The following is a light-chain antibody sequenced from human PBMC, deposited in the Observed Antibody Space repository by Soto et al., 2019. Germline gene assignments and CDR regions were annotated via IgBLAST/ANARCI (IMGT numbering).Light chain of an antibody. J-gene: IGKJ4*02. V-gene: IGKV3D-20*02. Sequence: EIVLTQSPGTLSLSPGERTTLSCRASQSVSSNYLAWYQQKPGQAPRLLIYAASNRATGIPDRFSGSGSGTGFTLTISSLEPEDFAVYYCQQRNNWPLTFGGGTKVDIK. CDR1: QSVSSNY. CDR2: AAS. CDR3: QQRNNWPLT.